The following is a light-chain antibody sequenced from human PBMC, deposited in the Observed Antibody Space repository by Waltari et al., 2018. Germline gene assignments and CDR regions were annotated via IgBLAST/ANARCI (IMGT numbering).Light chain of an antibody. J-gene: IGKJ3*01. CDR2: GAS. CDR3: QQYNDWPPLFT. CDR1: QSVTAN. Sequence: EIVMTQSPATLSVSTGERATLSCRARQSVTANLAWYQQKPGQTPRLLIYGASTRATGIPARFSASGSGTEFTLTISGMQSEDFAVYYCQQYNDWPPLFTFGPGTKVDIK. V-gene: IGKV3-15*01.